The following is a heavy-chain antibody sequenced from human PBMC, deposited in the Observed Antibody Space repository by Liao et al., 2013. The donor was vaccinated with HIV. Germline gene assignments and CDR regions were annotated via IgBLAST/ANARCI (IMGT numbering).Heavy chain of an antibody. J-gene: IGHJ5*02. V-gene: IGHV4-39*02. CDR1: GGSISDSLYF. Sequence: QLQLEQSGPRLAKPSETLSLTCAVSGGSISDSLYFWAWIRQSPERGLEWIARVFYPGTTQYSPSLKSRVSIFLDPSKNHLSMQMNSLTAADTAVYFCARASGLGFDTWGQGSAGHRLL. CDR2: VFYPGTT. D-gene: IGHD3/OR15-3a*01. CDR3: ARASGLGFDT.